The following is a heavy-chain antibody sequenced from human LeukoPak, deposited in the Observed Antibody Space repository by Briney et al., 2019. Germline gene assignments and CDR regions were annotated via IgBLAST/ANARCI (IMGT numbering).Heavy chain of an antibody. J-gene: IGHJ5*02. CDR1: GGSISSYY. V-gene: IGHV4-4*07. CDR3: ARGRYCSGGSCYVNWFDP. D-gene: IGHD2-15*01. Sequence: SETLSLTCTVSGGSISSYYWSWIRQPAGKGLEWIGRIYTSGSTNYNPSLKSRVTMSVDTSKNQFSLKLSSVTAADTAVYYCARGRYCSGGSCYVNWFDPWVQGTLVTVSS. CDR2: IYTSGST.